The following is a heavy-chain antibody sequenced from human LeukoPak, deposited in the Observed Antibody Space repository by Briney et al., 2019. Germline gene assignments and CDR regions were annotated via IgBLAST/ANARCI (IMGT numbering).Heavy chain of an antibody. V-gene: IGHV3-23*01. J-gene: IGHJ4*02. CDR2: ISGSDGYT. Sequence: PGGSLRLSCGASGFTFSSYAMSWVRQAPGKGLEWVSGISGSDGYTYYADSVKGRFTISRDNSKNTLYLQMNSLRAEDTAVYYCAREARGYYDSSSWGQGTLVTVSS. D-gene: IGHD3-22*01. CDR3: AREARGYYDSSS. CDR1: GFTFSSYA.